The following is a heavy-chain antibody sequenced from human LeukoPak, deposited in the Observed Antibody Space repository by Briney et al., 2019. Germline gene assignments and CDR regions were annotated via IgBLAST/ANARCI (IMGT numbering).Heavy chain of an antibody. CDR2: IYYSGST. CDR1: GGSISSYY. Sequence: PSETLSLTCTVSGGSISSYYWSWIRQPPGQGLEWIGYIYYSGSTNYNPSLKSRVTISVDTSKNQFSLKLSSGTAADTAVYYCASNMVRGIQPDRFDYWGQGTLVTVSS. J-gene: IGHJ4*02. V-gene: IGHV4-59*01. CDR3: ASNMVRGIQPDRFDY. D-gene: IGHD3-10*01.